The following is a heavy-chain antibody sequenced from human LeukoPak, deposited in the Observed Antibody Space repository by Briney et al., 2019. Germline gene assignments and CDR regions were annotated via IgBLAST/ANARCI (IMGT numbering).Heavy chain of an antibody. CDR2: IWYDGSNK. Sequence: GGSLRLSCAASGFTFSSYGMHWVRQAPGKGLEWVAVIWYDGSNKYYADSVKGRFTISRDNSKNTLYLQMNSLRAEDTAVYYCAKDPDPTYSYGKTSFDYWGQGTLVTVSS. CDR1: GFTFSSYG. CDR3: AKDPDPTYSYGKTSFDY. D-gene: IGHD5-18*01. J-gene: IGHJ4*02. V-gene: IGHV3-33*06.